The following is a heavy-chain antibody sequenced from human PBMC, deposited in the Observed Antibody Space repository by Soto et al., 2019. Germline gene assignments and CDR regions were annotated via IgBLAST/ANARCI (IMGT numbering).Heavy chain of an antibody. D-gene: IGHD6-13*01. CDR2: INPSGGST. Sequence: QVQLVQSGAEVKKPGASVKVSCKASGYTFTSYYMHWVRQAPGQGLEWMGIINPSGGSTSYAQKFQGRVTMTRDTSTSTVYMERSSLRSEDTAVYYCARAFFNIAAAGTGGHTNPYYYYYYMDVWGKGTTVTVSS. V-gene: IGHV1-46*01. CDR3: ARAFFNIAAAGTGGHTNPYYYYYYMDV. CDR1: GYTFTSYY. J-gene: IGHJ6*03.